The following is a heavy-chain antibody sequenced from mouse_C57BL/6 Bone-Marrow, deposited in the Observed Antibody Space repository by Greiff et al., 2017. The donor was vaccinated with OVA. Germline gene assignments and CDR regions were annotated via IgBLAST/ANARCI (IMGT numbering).Heavy chain of an antibody. V-gene: IGHV3-8*01. D-gene: IGHD1-1*01. CDR3: ARYPYYYGSSPYWYFDV. CDR2: ISYSGST. J-gene: IGHJ1*03. CDR1: GYSITSDY. Sequence: VQLKESGPGLAKPSQTLSLTCSVTGYSITSDYWNWIRKFPGNKLEYMGYISYSGSTYYNPSLKSRISITRDTSKNQYYLQLISVTTEDTATYYCARYPYYYGSSPYWYFDVWGTGTTVTVSS.